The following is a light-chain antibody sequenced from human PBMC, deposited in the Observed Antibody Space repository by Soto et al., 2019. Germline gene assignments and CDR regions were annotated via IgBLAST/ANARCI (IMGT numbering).Light chain of an antibody. CDR2: GAS. CDR1: QSVSSSY. J-gene: IGKJ3*01. V-gene: IGKV3-20*01. Sequence: EIVLTQSPGTLSLSPGERVTLSCRASQSVSSSYLAWYQQKSGQAPRLLIYGASSRATGIPDRFSCSGSGTDFTLTISRLEPEDFAVYYCQQYGSSPFTFGPGTKVDIK. CDR3: QQYGSSPFT.